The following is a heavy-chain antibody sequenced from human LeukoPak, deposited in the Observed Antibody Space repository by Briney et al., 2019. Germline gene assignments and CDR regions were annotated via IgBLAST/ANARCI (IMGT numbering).Heavy chain of an antibody. V-gene: IGHV4-59*08. CDR1: GGSISSYY. CDR2: ISDIGSI. D-gene: IGHD2-15*01. J-gene: IGHJ5*02. CDR3: ARLGYCSGGSCYPYNWFDP. Sequence: PSETLSLTCTVSGGSISSYYWSWIRQPPGKGLEWIAYISDIGSINYNPSLKSRVTISLDTSKNQFSLKLSSVTAADTAVYYCARLGYCSGGSCYPYNWFDPWGQGTLVTVSS.